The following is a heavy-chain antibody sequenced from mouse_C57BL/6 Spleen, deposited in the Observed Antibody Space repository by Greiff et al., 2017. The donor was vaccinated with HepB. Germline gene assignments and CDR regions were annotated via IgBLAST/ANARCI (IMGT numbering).Heavy chain of an antibody. D-gene: IGHD1-1*01. CDR3: ARDKGYGSSPWFAY. CDR2: ISYDGSN. V-gene: IGHV3-6*01. CDR1: GYSITSGYY. Sequence: EVKLLESGPGLVKPSQSLSLTCSVTGYSITSGYYWNWIRQFPGNKLEWMGYISYDGSNNYNPSLKNRISITRDTSKNQFFLKLNSVTTEDTATYYCARDKGYGSSPWFAYWGQGTLVTVSA. J-gene: IGHJ3*01.